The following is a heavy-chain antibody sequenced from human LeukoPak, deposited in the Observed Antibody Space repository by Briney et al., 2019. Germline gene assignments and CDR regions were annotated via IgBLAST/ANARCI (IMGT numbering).Heavy chain of an antibody. V-gene: IGHV3-15*01. CDR3: TTEPPMDFFVVLPA. CDR2: IKSKTDGETT. D-gene: IGHD2-2*01. J-gene: IGHJ5*02. CDR1: GLTIINSW. Sequence: GGSFMLFCGASGLTIINSWMNWVRQATGKELQWFIRIKSKTDGETTDYAAPVKGRFTISRDDSKNTLYLQMNSLKTEDTAVYYCTTEPPMDFFVVLPAWGQGTLVTVSS.